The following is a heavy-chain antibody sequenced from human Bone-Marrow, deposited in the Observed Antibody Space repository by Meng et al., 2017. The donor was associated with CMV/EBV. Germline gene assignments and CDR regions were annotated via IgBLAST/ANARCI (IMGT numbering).Heavy chain of an antibody. CDR1: GFTFSNAW. V-gene: IGHV3-15*01. CDR3: TTDPDSSPTYYYYGMDV. D-gene: IGHD3-22*01. CDR2: IKSKTDGGTT. Sequence: GSLRLSCAASGFTFSNAWMSWVRQAPGKGLEWVGRIKSKTDGGTTDYAAPVKGRFTISRDDSKNTLYLQMNSLKTEDTAVYYCTTDPDSSPTYYYYGMDVWGQGTTATVSS. J-gene: IGHJ6*02.